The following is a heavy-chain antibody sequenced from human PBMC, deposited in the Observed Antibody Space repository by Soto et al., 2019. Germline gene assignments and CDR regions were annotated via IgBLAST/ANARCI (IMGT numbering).Heavy chain of an antibody. J-gene: IGHJ4*02. CDR3: ARVFSGYSSGGFDY. CDR2: IYYSGST. V-gene: IGHV4-59*01. D-gene: IGHD5-12*01. Sequence: SETLSLTCTVSGGSISSYYWSWIRQPPGKGLEWIGYIYYSGSTNYNPSLKSRVTISVDTSKNQFSLKLSSVTAADTAVYYCARVFSGYSSGGFDYWGQGTLVTVSS. CDR1: GGSISSYY.